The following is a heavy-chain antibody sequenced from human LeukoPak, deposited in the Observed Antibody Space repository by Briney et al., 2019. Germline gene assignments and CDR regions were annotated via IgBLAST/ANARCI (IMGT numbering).Heavy chain of an antibody. CDR3: ARGGLRFLEWLAPYYYYGMDV. D-gene: IGHD3-3*01. CDR2: IYYSGST. J-gene: IGHJ6*02. CDR1: GGSISSYY. Sequence: SETLSLTCTVSGGSISSYYWSWIRQPPGKGLEWIGYIYYSGSTNYNPSLKSRVTISVDTSKNQFSLKLSSVTAADMAVYYCARGGLRFLEWLAPYYYYGMDVWGQGTTVTVSS. V-gene: IGHV4-59*01.